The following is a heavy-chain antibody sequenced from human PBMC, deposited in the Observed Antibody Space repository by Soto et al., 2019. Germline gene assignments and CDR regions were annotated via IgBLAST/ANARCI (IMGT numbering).Heavy chain of an antibody. J-gene: IGHJ4*02. Sequence: QITLNESGPALVKPTQTLTLTCTFSGFSLNTRDVGVGWIRQPPGKALEWLGVVYWDDDKTYSPSLKSRLTITKDTPKHQVVRRMTKMDPVDTATYYCAHCRGGVASFWGQGTLVTVSS. V-gene: IGHV2-5*02. CDR3: AHCRGGVASF. CDR1: GFSLNTRDVG. D-gene: IGHD3-16*01. CDR2: VYWDDDK.